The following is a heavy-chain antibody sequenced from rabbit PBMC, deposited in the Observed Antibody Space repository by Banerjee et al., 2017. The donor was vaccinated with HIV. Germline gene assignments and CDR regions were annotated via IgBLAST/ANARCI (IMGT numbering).Heavy chain of an antibody. CDR1: GFSLSGNYV. Sequence: QEQLEESGGDLVKPEGSLTLTCTASGFSLSGNYVMCWVRQAPGKGLEWIACIYAGSSGSTYYASWAKGRFTISKTSSTTVTLQMTSLTAADTATYFCASAFNSGYYMWGPGTLVTVS. CDR2: IYAGSSGST. D-gene: IGHD1-1*01. J-gene: IGHJ4*01. CDR3: ASAFNSGYYM. V-gene: IGHV1S45*01.